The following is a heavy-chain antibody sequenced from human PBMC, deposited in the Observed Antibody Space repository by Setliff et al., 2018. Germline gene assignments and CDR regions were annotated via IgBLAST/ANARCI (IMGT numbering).Heavy chain of an antibody. J-gene: IGHJ5*02. CDR2: IYYSGST. Sequence: SETLSLTCTVSGGSISTSSYYWGWIRQPPGKGLEWIGSIYYSGSTYYNPSPKSRVTISVDTSKKQFSLKLSSVTAADTAVYYCARGPYNIYDRSGYGFTNWFDPWGQGILVTVPQ. D-gene: IGHD3-22*01. V-gene: IGHV4-39*07. CDR1: GGSISTSSYY. CDR3: ARGPYNIYDRSGYGFTNWFDP.